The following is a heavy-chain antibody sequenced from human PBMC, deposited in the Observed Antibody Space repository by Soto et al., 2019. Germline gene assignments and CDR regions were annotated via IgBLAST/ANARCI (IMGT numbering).Heavy chain of an antibody. CDR3: ARDSYGDYAYDH. V-gene: IGHV3-21*01. CDR1: GFTFSIYS. D-gene: IGHD4-17*01. CDR2: ISSSGRFI. J-gene: IGHJ4*02. Sequence: EVQLVESGGGLVTPGGSLRLSCAASGFTFSIYSMNWVRQAPGKGLEWVSSISSSGRFINYADSLKGRFTISRDNAKNSLFLQMDSLRAEDTAVYFCARDSYGDYAYDHWGQGSLVTVSS.